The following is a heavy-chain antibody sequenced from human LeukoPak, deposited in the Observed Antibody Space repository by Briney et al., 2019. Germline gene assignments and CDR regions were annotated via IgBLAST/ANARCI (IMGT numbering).Heavy chain of an antibody. CDR1: GYTFTSYG. CDR2: INAYNGNT. J-gene: IGHJ4*02. Sequence: ASVKVSCKXSGYTFTSYGISWVRQAPGQGLERMGWINAYNGNTNYAQKLQGRVTMTTDTATSTAYMELRSLRSDDTAVYYCARAVAGTGFDYWGQGTLVTVSS. V-gene: IGHV1-18*01. CDR3: ARAVAGTGFDY. D-gene: IGHD6-19*01.